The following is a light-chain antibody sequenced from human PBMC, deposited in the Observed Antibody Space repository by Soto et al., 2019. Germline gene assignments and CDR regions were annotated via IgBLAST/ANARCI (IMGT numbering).Light chain of an antibody. Sequence: EIMMTQSPATLSVSPGERAALSCRASQSVNSNFAWYQQKPGQAPRLLIYDASTMETDIPARFSGSGSGTEFTLTISSLQSEDFAVYYCQQYNNWPYTFGQGTKLEIK. V-gene: IGKV3-15*01. CDR3: QQYNNWPYT. CDR2: DAS. J-gene: IGKJ2*01. CDR1: QSVNSN.